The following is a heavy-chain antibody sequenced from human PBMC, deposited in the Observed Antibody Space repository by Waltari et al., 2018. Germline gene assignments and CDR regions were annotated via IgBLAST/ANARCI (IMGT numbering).Heavy chain of an antibody. CDR2: IRGSGVST. D-gene: IGHD3-9*01. CDR3: AKEESDAFDI. Sequence: EVQLVESGGGLVQPGGSLRLSCAASGFTFSSYAMSWVRQAPGKGREWVSAIRGSGVSTYYADSVKGRFTISRDKSKTTLYLQMNSLRAEDTAVYYCAKEESDAFDIWGQGTLVTVSS. J-gene: IGHJ4*02. V-gene: IGHV3-23*04. CDR1: GFTFSSYA.